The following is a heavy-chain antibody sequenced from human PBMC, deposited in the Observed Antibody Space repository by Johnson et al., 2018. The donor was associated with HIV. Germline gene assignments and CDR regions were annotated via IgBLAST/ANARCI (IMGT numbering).Heavy chain of an antibody. J-gene: IGHJ3*02. CDR3: AREVSPGALNGIAVAKGAFDI. D-gene: IGHD6-19*01. Sequence: QVQLVESGGGVVQPGRSLRFSCAASGFTFSSYAMHWVRQAPGKGLEWVAVISYDGSNKYYADSVKGRFTISRDNSKNTLYLQMNSLRAEDTAVYYCAREVSPGALNGIAVAKGAFDIWGQGTMVTVSS. CDR2: ISYDGSNK. V-gene: IGHV3-30-3*01. CDR1: GFTFSSYA.